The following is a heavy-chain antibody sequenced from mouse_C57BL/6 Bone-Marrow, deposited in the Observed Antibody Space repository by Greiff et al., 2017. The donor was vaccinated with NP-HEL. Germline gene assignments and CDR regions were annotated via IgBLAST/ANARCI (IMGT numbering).Heavy chain of an antibody. J-gene: IGHJ1*03. CDR2: IDPENGDT. CDR3: TTGYFDV. Sequence: EVQLQQSGAELVRPGASVKFSCTASGFNIKDDYMHWVKQRPEQGLEWIGWIDPENGDTEYASKFQGKATITADTASNTAYLQLSSVTSEDTAVYYCTTGYFDVWGTGTTVTVSS. CDR1: GFNIKDDY. V-gene: IGHV14-4*01.